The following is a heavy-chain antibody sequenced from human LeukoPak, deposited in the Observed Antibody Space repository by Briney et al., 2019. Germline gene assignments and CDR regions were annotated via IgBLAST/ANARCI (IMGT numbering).Heavy chain of an antibody. CDR1: GFTFSSYE. J-gene: IGHJ4*02. Sequence: PGGSLRLSCVASGFTFSSYEMNWVRQAPGKGLVWVSIINTDTRGTYYADSVKGRFTISRDNAKNTLYLQMNSLRAEDTAVYYCARAGAYHFDNWGQGTLVTVSS. CDR3: ARAGAYHFDN. CDR2: INTDTRGT. V-gene: IGHV3-74*01. D-gene: IGHD3-16*01.